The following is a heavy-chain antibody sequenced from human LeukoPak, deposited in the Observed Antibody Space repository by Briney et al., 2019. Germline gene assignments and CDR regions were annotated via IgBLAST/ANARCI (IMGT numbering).Heavy chain of an antibody. CDR1: GYSFTGYL. J-gene: IGHJ3*02. Sequence: GESLRISCKGFGYSFTGYLVSWVRQMPGKGLEWMGGIDSKGSYTYYSPSFQGHVTISADKSISTAYLQWSSLKASDTAMYYCARLNYDYDSSGYYLPDAFDIWGQGTMVTVSS. D-gene: IGHD3-22*01. CDR3: ARLNYDYDSSGYYLPDAFDI. V-gene: IGHV5-10-1*01. CDR2: IDSKGSYT.